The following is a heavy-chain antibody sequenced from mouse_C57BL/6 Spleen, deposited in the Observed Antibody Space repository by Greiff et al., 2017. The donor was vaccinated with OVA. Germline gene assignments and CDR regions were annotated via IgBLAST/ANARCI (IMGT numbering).Heavy chain of an antibody. CDR2: ISSGSSTI. CDR3: ARFYYGSSILYYYAMDY. J-gene: IGHJ4*01. CDR1: GFTFSDYG. V-gene: IGHV5-17*01. Sequence: EVMLVESGGGLVKPGGSLKLSCAASGFTFSDYGMHWVRQAPEKGLEWVAYISSGSSTIYYADTVKGRFTISRDNAKNTLFLQMTSLRSEDTAMYYCARFYYGSSILYYYAMDYWGQGTSVTVSS. D-gene: IGHD1-1*01.